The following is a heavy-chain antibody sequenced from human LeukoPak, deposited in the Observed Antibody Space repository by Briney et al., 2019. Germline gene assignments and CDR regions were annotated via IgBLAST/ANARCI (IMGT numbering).Heavy chain of an antibody. V-gene: IGHV4-4*02. CDR2: IYYSGST. CDR3: ASCYYYYYMDV. Sequence: SETLSLTCAVSGGSISSSNWWSWVRQPPGKGLEWIGSIYYSGSTYYNPSLKSRVTISVDTSKNQFSLKLSSVTAADTAVYYCASCYYYYYMDVWGKGTTVTVSS. J-gene: IGHJ6*03. CDR1: GGSISSSNW.